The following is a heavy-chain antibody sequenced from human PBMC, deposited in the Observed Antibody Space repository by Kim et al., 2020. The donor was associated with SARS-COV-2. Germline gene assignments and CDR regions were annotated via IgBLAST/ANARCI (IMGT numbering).Heavy chain of an antibody. CDR1: GYSFTSYW. V-gene: IGHV5-51*01. D-gene: IGHD3-10*01. CDR3: ARLGFYGSGSYSPIYYYYYGMDF. Sequence: GESLKISCKGSGYSFTSYWIGWVRQMPGKGLEWMGIIYPGDSDTRYSPSFQGQVTISADKSISTAYLQWSSLKASDTAMYYCARLGFYGSGSYSPIYYYYYGMDFWGQGPTVTVS. J-gene: IGHJ6*02. CDR2: IYPGDSDT.